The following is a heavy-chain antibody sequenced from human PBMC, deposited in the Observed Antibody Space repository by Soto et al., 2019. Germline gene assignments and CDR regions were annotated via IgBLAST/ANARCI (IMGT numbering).Heavy chain of an antibody. D-gene: IGHD3-10*01. CDR3: ARARQGLRFGEHVDDAFDI. CDR2: INPGTGKT. Sequence: QVHLVQSGAALKKPGASGKVSCRASGYTFNTYALHWVRQAPGQSLEWMGWINPGTGKTEYSQKFQGRVTITSDSSANTGYLELSALKSEDTAIYYCARARQGLRFGEHVDDAFDIWGQGTKVTVSS. V-gene: IGHV1-3*01. CDR1: GYTFNTYA. J-gene: IGHJ3*02.